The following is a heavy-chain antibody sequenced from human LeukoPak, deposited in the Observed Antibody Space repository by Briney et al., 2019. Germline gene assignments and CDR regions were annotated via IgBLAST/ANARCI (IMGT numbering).Heavy chain of an antibody. Sequence: PGGSLRLSCAASGFAVSGNYMSRVRQAPGKGLEWVSVIYSDGRTYYADSVKGRFTISRDISKNTLFLQMTSLRAEDTAVYYCAKLKGWYGEGYFDYWGQGTLVTVSS. CDR1: GFAVSGNY. J-gene: IGHJ4*02. V-gene: IGHV3-53*01. CDR3: AKLKGWYGEGYFDY. CDR2: IYSDGRT. D-gene: IGHD3-10*01.